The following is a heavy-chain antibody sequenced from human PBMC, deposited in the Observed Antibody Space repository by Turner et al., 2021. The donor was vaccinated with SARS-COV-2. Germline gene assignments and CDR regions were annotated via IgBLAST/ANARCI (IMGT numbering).Heavy chain of an antibody. D-gene: IGHD3-9*01. J-gene: IGHJ6*02. V-gene: IGHV4-59*12. CDR2: IYYSGST. CDR1: GGSISSYY. Sequence: QVQLQESGPGLGKPSETLSLTCTVTGGSISSYYWSWIRQPPGKGLEWIGYIYYSGSTNHNPSLKSRVTISVDTSKNQFSLKLSSVTAADTAVYYCARSWAGIWTGYSFDHWGQGTTVTVSS. CDR3: ARSWAGIWTGYSFDH.